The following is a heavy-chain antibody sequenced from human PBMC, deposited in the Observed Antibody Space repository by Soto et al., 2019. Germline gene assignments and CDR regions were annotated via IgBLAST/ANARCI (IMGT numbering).Heavy chain of an antibody. CDR2: TWHDGSNK. CDR3: ARLAYSHYST. CDR1: GFTFSSYS. V-gene: IGHV3-33*01. Sequence: GWSLRLSCAASGFTFSSYSMHWVRQAPGKGLEWVALTWHDGSNKYYADSVNGRLTISRDNPKNTLYLQMDGLRAEDTAVYYCARLAYSHYSTWGQGTLVTVSS. D-gene: IGHD5-12*01. J-gene: IGHJ4*02.